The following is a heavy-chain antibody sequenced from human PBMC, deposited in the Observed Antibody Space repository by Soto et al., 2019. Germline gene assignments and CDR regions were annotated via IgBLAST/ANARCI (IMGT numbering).Heavy chain of an antibody. CDR1: GGSISSSSYY. CDR2: IYYSGYT. Sequence: SETLSLTCTVSGGSISSSSYYWGWIRQPPGKGLEWIGSIYYSGYTYYNPSLKSRVTISVDTSKNQFSLKLSSVTAADTAVYYCARHNGPLFVGYYYDMDVWGQGTTVT. D-gene: IGHD3-16*02. V-gene: IGHV4-39*01. J-gene: IGHJ6*02. CDR3: ARHNGPLFVGYYYDMDV.